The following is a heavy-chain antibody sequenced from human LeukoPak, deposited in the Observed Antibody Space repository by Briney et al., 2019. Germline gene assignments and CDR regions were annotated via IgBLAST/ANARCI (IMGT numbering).Heavy chain of an antibody. CDR2: IKQDGSEK. CDR3: ASELKWLRTFDY. J-gene: IGHJ4*02. V-gene: IGHV3-7*01. CDR1: GFTFTNYW. D-gene: IGHD5-12*01. Sequence: PGGSLRLSCAASGFTFTNYWMNWVRQAPGKGLEWVANIKQDGSEKYYVDSVKGRFTISRDNAKDSLYLQMNSLRAEDTAVYYCASELKWLRTFDYWGQGTLVTVSS.